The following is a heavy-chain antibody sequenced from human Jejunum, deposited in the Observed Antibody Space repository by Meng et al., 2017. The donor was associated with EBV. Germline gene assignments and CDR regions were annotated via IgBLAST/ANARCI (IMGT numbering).Heavy chain of an antibody. J-gene: IGHJ4*02. CDR1: GDSITRGAYL. CDR3: ARGGPDFGDYVPFDY. CDR2: IYHIGST. V-gene: IGHV4-30-2*01. Sequence: QLQLQASGAGLVKPSQTLSLACAVLGDSITRGAYLWSWIRQPPGKGLEWIGNIYHIGSTYYNPSLKSRVTISVDRSKNQFSLKLTSVTAADTAVYYCARGGPDFGDYVPFDYWGQGTLVTVSS. D-gene: IGHD4-17*01.